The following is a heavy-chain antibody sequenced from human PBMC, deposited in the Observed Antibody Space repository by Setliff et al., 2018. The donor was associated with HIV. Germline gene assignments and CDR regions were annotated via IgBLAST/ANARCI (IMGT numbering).Heavy chain of an antibody. CDR1: GYVFTTYV. J-gene: IGHJ5*02. CDR3: ARDYNYASGTYNWFDP. CDR2: INANTGNP. Sequence: ASVKVSCKASGYVFTTYVINWVRQAPGRGLELMGWINANTGNPRYAPGFTGRFVFSLDTSATTAHLQVNGLKTDDTAVYYCARDYNYASGTYNWFDPWGQGTLVTVSS. D-gene: IGHD3-10*01. V-gene: IGHV7-4-1*02.